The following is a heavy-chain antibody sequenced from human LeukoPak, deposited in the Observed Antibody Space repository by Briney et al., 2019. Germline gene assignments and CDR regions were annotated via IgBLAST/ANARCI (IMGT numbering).Heavy chain of an antibody. J-gene: IGHJ5*02. CDR1: GYSFTSYW. CDR3: ARHPYCGGDCYRSWFVP. CDR2: IYPGDSDT. D-gene: IGHD2-21*02. Sequence: GESLKISCKGSGYSFTSYWIGWVRQMPGKGLEWMGIIYPGDSDTRYSPSFQGQVTISADKSISTAYLQWSSLKASDTAMYYCARHPYCGGDCYRSWFVPWGQGTLVTVSS. V-gene: IGHV5-51*01.